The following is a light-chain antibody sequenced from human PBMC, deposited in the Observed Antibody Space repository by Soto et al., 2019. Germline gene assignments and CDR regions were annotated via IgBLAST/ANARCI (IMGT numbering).Light chain of an antibody. Sequence: QSALTQPASVSGSPGQSITISCTGSASDVGGYNYVSWYQQHPGKAPKLMISEVSNRPSGVSNRFSGSKSGNTASLTISGLQAEDEADYYCSSYTSSSHVVFGGGTQLTVL. J-gene: IGLJ2*01. CDR1: ASDVGGYNY. V-gene: IGLV2-14*01. CDR2: EVS. CDR3: SSYTSSSHVV.